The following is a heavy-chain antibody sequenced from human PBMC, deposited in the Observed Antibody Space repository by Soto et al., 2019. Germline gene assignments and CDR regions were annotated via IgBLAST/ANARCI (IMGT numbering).Heavy chain of an antibody. V-gene: IGHV4-59*01. CDR2: IYYTGST. CDR3: ARYYCSGGSCNSNFDY. D-gene: IGHD2-15*01. Sequence: SETLSLTCTVSGGAISGYYWSWIRQPPGKGLEWIGYIYYTGSTNYNPSLKSRVTISVDMSKNHFSLKLSSVTAADTAVYYCARYYCSGGSCNSNFDYWGQGTLVTVSS. J-gene: IGHJ4*02. CDR1: GGAISGYY.